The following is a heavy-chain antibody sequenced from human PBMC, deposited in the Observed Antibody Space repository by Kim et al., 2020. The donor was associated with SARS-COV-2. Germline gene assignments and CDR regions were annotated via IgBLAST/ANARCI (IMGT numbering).Heavy chain of an antibody. Sequence: GGSLRLSCAASGFTFSSYWMHWVRQAPGKGLVWVSRINSDGSSTSYADSVKGRFTISRDNAKNTLYLQMNSLRAEDTAVYYCARGAYYDFWSGDANYYYYGMDVWGQGTTVTVSS. D-gene: IGHD3-3*01. V-gene: IGHV3-74*01. J-gene: IGHJ6*02. CDR3: ARGAYYDFWSGDANYYYYGMDV. CDR2: INSDGSST. CDR1: GFTFSSYW.